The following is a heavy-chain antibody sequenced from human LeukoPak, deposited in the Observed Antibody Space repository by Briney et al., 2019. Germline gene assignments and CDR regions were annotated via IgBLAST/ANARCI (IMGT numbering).Heavy chain of an antibody. CDR1: GGTFSSYA. CDR2: IIPIFGKA. D-gene: IGHD6-19*01. CDR3: AREVFSSGWYRGDLYYFDY. V-gene: IGHV1-69*06. Sequence: VSXRASGGTFSSYAISWVRQARGEGGEWMGGIIPIFGKANYAQKFQGRVTITGDKATSTAYMELSSLRSEDTAVYYCAREVFSSGWYRGDLYYFDYWGQGTLVTVSS. J-gene: IGHJ4*02.